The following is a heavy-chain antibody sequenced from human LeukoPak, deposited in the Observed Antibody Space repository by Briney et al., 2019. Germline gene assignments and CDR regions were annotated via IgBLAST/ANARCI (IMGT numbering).Heavy chain of an antibody. CDR2: INHSGST. D-gene: IGHD2-15*01. V-gene: IGHV4-34*01. J-gene: IGHJ5*02. CDR1: GGSFSGYY. CDR3: ARGVGASLSGNWFDP. Sequence: SGTLSLTCAVYGGSFSGYYWSWIRQPPGKGLEWIGEINHSGSTNYNPSLKSRVTISVDTSKNQFSLKLSSVTAADTAVYYCARGVGASLSGNWFDPWGQGTLVTVSS.